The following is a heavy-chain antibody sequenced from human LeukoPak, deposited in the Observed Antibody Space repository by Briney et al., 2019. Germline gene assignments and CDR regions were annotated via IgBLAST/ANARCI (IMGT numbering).Heavy chain of an antibody. CDR1: GGTFSSYT. CDR2: IIPILGIA. V-gene: IGHV1-69*02. D-gene: IGHD3-22*01. Sequence: SVKVSCKASGGTFSSYTISWVRQAPGQGLEWMGRIIPILGIANYAQKFQGRVTITADKSTSTAYMELSSLRSEDTAVYYCARVALYYYDSSGYGPFDYWGQGTPVTVSS. CDR3: ARVALYYYDSSGYGPFDY. J-gene: IGHJ4*02.